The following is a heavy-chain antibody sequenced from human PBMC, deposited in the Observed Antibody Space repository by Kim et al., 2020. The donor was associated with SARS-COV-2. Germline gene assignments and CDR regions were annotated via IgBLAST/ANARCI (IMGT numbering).Heavy chain of an antibody. D-gene: IGHD6-19*01. CDR3: AKGWTVAAVRCGLDV. V-gene: IGHV3-23*01. CDR1: GFTFGSYA. J-gene: IGHJ6*02. Sequence: GGSLRLSCAASGFTFGSYAMTWVRQAPGMGLEWVSVISGSDDSTYYADSVKGRFTISRDNSKNTLYLQMNSLRAEDTAVYYCAKGWTVAAVRCGLDVWGQGTTVTVSS. CDR2: ISGSDDST.